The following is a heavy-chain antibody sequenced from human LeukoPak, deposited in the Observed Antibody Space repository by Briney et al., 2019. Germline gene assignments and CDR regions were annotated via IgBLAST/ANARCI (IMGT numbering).Heavy chain of an antibody. CDR3: ARLVWLGESPGSWFDS. CDR2: IHYSGST. V-gene: IGHV4-59*11. Sequence: PSETLSLTCSVSGGSITSHFWCWIRQPPGKGLEWIGYIHYSGSTNYNPSLKSRVTISPDTSKNQLFLKLNSVTAADTAVYYCARLVWLGESPGSWFDSWGQGTLVTVSS. D-gene: IGHD3-10*01. J-gene: IGHJ5*01. CDR1: GGSITSHF.